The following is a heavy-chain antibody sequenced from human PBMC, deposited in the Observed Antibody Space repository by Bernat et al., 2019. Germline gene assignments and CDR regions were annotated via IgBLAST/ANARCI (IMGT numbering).Heavy chain of an antibody. D-gene: IGHD4-17*01. V-gene: IGHV4-59*08. Sequence: QVQLQESGPGLVKPSETLSLACTVSGGSISSYYWSWIRQPPGKGLECIGYIYNTGRTNYNPSLKGRVTISVDTSKNPFSLTLTSVNAGGTAVYYCASLYGDYDWFDPWGQGTLVTVSS. J-gene: IGHJ5*02. CDR2: IYNTGRT. CDR3: ASLYGDYDWFDP. CDR1: GGSISSYY.